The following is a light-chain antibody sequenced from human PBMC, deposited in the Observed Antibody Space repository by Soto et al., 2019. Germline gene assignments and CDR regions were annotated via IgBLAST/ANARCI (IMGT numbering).Light chain of an antibody. CDR3: LLYYGAAVV. V-gene: IGLV7-43*01. Sequence: QTVVTQEPSLTVSPGGTVTLTCASSTGAVTSAYYPNWFQQKPGQAPRALIYSTDSKHSWTPARFSGSLLGGKAALTLSGVQPEDEADYYCLLYYGAAVVFGRGTKVTVL. CDR2: STD. CDR1: TGAVTSAYY. J-gene: IGLJ2*01.